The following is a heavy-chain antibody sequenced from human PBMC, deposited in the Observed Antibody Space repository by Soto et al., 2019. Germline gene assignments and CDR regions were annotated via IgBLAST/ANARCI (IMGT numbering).Heavy chain of an antibody. CDR1: GINVGSNY. V-gene: IGHV3-53*01. CDR2: IDSGGNT. D-gene: IGHD2-8*01. J-gene: IGHJ5*02. Sequence: SLRLSCAASGINVGSNYLSWVRQAPGKGLEWVSTIDSGGNTKYTDSVKGRFTISRDTSKSTLFLQMNNPRTEDTAVYFCARDNTNAVNWFDPWGQGTLVTVSS. CDR3: ARDNTNAVNWFDP.